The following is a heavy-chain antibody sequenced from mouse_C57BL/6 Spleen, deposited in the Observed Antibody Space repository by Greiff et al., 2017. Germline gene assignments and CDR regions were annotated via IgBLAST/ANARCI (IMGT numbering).Heavy chain of an antibody. Sequence: DVQLQESGAELVKPGASVKLSCTASGFNIKDYYMHWVKQRTEQGLAWIGRIDPEDGVTKYAPKFQGKATITADTSSNTAYLQLSSLTSEDTAVYYCARIYYGNSRGAGYWGQGTTLTVSS. D-gene: IGHD2-1*01. CDR1: GFNIKDYY. V-gene: IGHV14-2*01. CDR2: IDPEDGVT. CDR3: ARIYYGNSRGAGY. J-gene: IGHJ2*01.